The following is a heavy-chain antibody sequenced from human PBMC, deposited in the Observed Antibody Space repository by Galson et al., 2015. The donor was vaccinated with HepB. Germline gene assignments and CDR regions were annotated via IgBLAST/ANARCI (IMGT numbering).Heavy chain of an antibody. CDR1: GYTFTSYA. CDR3: ARDYTMVRGGAGSGFGY. CDR2: INAGNGNT. J-gene: IGHJ4*02. Sequence: SVKVSCKASGYTFTSYAMHWVRQAPGQRLEWMGWINAGNGNTKYSQKFQGRVTITRDTSASTAYMELSSLRSEDTAVYYCARDYTMVRGGAGSGFGYWGQGTLVTVSS. V-gene: IGHV1-3*01. D-gene: IGHD3-10*01.